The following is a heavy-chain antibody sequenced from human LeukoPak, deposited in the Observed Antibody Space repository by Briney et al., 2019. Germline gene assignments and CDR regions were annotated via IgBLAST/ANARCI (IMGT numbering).Heavy chain of an antibody. CDR2: ISTGSSTI. J-gene: IGHJ4*02. D-gene: IGHD7-27*01. Sequence: GGSLRLSCAASGFTFSSYSMNWVRRAPGKGLEWVSHISTGSSTIYYADSVQGRFTIYRDNSKNTLYLQMNRLGAEDTAIYYCVQDWAWGAFGYWGQGTLVTVSS. CDR1: GFTFSSYS. CDR3: VQDWAWGAFGY. V-gene: IGHV3-48*01.